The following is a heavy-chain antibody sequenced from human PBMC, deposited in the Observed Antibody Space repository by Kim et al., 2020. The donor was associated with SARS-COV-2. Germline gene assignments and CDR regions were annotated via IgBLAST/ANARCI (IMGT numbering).Heavy chain of an antibody. D-gene: IGHD2-2*01. V-gene: IGHV4-59*01. J-gene: IGHJ4*02. Sequence: LKSRVTISVDTSKNQFSLKLSSVTAADTAVYYCARVLVPDAMWRGYYFDYWGQGTLVTVSS. CDR3: ARVLVPDAMWRGYYFDY.